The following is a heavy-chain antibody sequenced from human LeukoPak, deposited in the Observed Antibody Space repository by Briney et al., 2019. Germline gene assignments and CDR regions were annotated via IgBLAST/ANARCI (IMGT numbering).Heavy chain of an antibody. J-gene: IGHJ4*02. D-gene: IGHD5-12*01. CDR2: ISYDGSNK. CDR3: ARDKSDIVATTYYFDY. V-gene: IGHV3-30*01. CDR1: GFTFSSYA. Sequence: GRSLRLSCAASGFTFSSYAMHWVRQAPGKGLEWVAVISYDGSNKYYADSVKGRFTISRDNSKNTLYLQMNSLRAEDTAVYYCARDKSDIVATTYYFDYWGQGTLVTVSS.